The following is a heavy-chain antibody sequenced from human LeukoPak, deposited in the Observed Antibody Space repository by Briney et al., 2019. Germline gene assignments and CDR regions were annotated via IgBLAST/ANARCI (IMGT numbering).Heavy chain of an antibody. D-gene: IGHD5-12*01. CDR3: AKTDWIIVTSTYYYYMDV. J-gene: IGHJ6*03. Sequence: GGSLRLSCAASGFTFSIFAMSGVRQAPGKGLEWVSAISGGGGSTYYADSVKGRFTISRDNSKNTLYLQMNSLRAEDTAVYYCAKTDWIIVTSTYYYYMDVWGKGTTVTVSS. V-gene: IGHV3-23*01. CDR1: GFTFSIFA. CDR2: ISGGGGST.